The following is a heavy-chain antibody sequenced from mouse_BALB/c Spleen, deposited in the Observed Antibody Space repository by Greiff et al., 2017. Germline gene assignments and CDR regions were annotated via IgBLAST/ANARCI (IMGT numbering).Heavy chain of an antibody. J-gene: IGHJ3*01. Sequence: EVKLVESGGGLVKPGGSLKLSCAASGFTFSSYAMSWVRQTPEKRLEWVASISSGGSTYYPDSVKGRFTISRYNARNILYLQMSSLRSEDTAMYYCASTTGFAYWGQGTLVTVSA. D-gene: IGHD1-1*01. CDR1: GFTFSSYA. CDR2: ISSGGST. V-gene: IGHV5-6-5*01. CDR3: ASTTGFAY.